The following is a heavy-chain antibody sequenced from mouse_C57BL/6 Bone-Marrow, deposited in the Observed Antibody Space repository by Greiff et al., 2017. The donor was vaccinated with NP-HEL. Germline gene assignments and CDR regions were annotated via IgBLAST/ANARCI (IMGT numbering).Heavy chain of an antibody. CDR3: ARRGQLRLRSYWYFDV. Sequence: EVQRVESGGGLVKPGGSLKLSCAASGFTFSDYGMHWVRQAPETGLEWVAYISSGSSTIYYADTVKGRFTISRDNAKNTLFLQMTSLRSEDTAMYYCARRGQLRLRSYWYFDVWGTGTTVTVSS. CDR2: ISSGSSTI. CDR1: GFTFSDYG. V-gene: IGHV5-17*01. J-gene: IGHJ1*03. D-gene: IGHD3-2*02.